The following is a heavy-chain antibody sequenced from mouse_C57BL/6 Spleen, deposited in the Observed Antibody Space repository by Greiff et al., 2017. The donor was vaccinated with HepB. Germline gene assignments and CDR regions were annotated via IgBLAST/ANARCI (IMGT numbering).Heavy chain of an antibody. D-gene: IGHD1-1*01. CDR2: ISSGSSTI. V-gene: IGHV5-17*01. J-gene: IGHJ2*01. CDR3: ARTFYYGSSGDYFDY. CDR1: GFTFSDYG. Sequence: EVKLEESGGGLVKPGGSLKLSCAASGFTFSDYGMHWVRQAPEKGLEWVAYISSGSSTIYYADTVKGRFTISRDNAKNTLFLQMTSLRSEDTAMYYCARTFYYGSSGDYFDYWGQGTTLTVSS.